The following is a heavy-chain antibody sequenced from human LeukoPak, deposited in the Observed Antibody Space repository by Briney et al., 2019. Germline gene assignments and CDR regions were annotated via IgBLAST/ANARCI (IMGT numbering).Heavy chain of an antibody. Sequence: PMASVKVSCKASGGTFSSYAISWVRQAPGQGLEWMGGIIPIFGTANYAQKFQGRVTMTRDTSTSTVYMELSSLRSEDTAVYYCAREIYYYDSSGSDAFDIWGQGTMVTVSS. D-gene: IGHD3-22*01. CDR1: GGTFSSYA. J-gene: IGHJ3*02. CDR2: IIPIFGTA. CDR3: AREIYYYDSSGSDAFDI. V-gene: IGHV1-69*05.